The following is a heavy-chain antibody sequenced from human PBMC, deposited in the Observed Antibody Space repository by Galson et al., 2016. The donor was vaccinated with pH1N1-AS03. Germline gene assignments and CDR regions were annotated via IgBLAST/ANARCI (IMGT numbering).Heavy chain of an antibody. CDR1: GYTFSSYG. V-gene: IGHV1-18*01. Sequence: SVKVSCKASGYTFSSYGISWVRQAPGQGLEWLGWISGYNGNIQYAKKVQGRVTMTTDTSTSTADMELRNLRSDDTAVYFCARSTIRELGGPCTLDYGGQGILATVAS. D-gene: IGHD1-7*01. CDR2: ISGYNGNI. CDR3: ARSTIRELGGPCTLDY. J-gene: IGHJ4*02.